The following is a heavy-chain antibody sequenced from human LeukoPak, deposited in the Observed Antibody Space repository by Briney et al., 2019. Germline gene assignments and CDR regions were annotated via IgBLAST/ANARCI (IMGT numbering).Heavy chain of an antibody. CDR2: ISSSSSYI. V-gene: IGHV3-21*01. J-gene: IGHJ4*02. D-gene: IGHD3-22*01. CDR3: ARTDSSGYVNY. CDR1: GFTFSSYS. Sequence: GGSLRLSCAASGFTFSSYSMNWVRQAPGKGLEWVASISSSSSYIYYADSVKGRFTISRDNAKNSLYLQMNSLRAEDTAVYYCARTDSSGYVNYWGQGTLVTVSS.